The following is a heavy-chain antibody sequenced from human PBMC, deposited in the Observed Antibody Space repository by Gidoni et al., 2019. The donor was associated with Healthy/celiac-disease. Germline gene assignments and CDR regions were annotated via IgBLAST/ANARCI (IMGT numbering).Heavy chain of an antibody. Sequence: QLQLQESGPGLVKPSEPLSLTCTVSGGSISSSSYYWGWIRQPPGKGLEWIGSIYYSGSTYYNPSLKSRVTISVDTSKNQFSLKLSSVTAADTAVYYCARQGEAVAGHFDYWGQGTLVTVSS. CDR1: GGSISSSSYY. CDR2: IYYSGST. CDR3: ARQGEAVAGHFDY. D-gene: IGHD6-19*01. V-gene: IGHV4-39*01. J-gene: IGHJ4*02.